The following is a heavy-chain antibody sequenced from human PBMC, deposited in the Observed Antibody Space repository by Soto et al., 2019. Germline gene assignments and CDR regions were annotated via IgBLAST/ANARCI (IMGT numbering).Heavy chain of an antibody. J-gene: IGHJ5*02. Sequence: EVQLVETGGGLIQPGGSLRLSCAASGFTVSNNYMSWVRQAPWKGLEWVSFINSGVSTYYADSVKGRFTISRDNSKNTVYLQMNSLRAEDTAVYYCARVVAAAGTWGQGTLVTVSS. CDR1: GFTVSNNY. CDR3: ARVVAAAGT. CDR2: INSGVST. V-gene: IGHV3-53*02. D-gene: IGHD6-13*01.